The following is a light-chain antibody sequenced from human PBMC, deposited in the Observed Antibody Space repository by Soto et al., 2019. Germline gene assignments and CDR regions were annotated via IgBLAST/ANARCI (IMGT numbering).Light chain of an antibody. V-gene: IGLV1-40*01. Sequence: QSVLTQPPSVSGAPGQRVTISCTGSSSNIGAGYDVHWYQQLPGRAPKLLIYGNTNRPSGVPDRSSASKSGTSASLAITGLQAEDEADYYCLSFDSSLSVVFGGGTKVTVL. CDR3: LSFDSSLSVV. CDR2: GNT. J-gene: IGLJ2*01. CDR1: SSNIGAGYD.